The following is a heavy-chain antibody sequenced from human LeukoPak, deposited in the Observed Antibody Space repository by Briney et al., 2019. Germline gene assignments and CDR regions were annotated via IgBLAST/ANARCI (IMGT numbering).Heavy chain of an antibody. CDR1: GYIFTNHL. CDR3: A. CDR2: ISPSGDTT. Sequence: ATVKVSCKAPGYIFTNHLVHWVRQAPGQGLQWMGIISPSGDTTTYAQKFVGRVTLTRDTSTSTVYLDLRSLESEDTALYFDAWGQGIQVTVS. J-gene: IGHJ5*02. V-gene: IGHV1-46*01.